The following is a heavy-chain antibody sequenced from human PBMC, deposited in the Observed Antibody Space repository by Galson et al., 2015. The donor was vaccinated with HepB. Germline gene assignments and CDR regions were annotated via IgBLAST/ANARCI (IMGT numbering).Heavy chain of an antibody. Sequence: SVKVSCKASGYTFTSYAMHWVRQAPGQRLEWMGWINAGNGNTKYSQKFQGRVTITRDTSASTVYMELSSLRSEDTAVYYCARGNRVGGATFDPWGQGTLVTVSS. J-gene: IGHJ5*02. CDR1: GYTFTSYA. CDR2: INAGNGNT. CDR3: ARGNRVGGATFDP. V-gene: IGHV1-3*01. D-gene: IGHD1-26*01.